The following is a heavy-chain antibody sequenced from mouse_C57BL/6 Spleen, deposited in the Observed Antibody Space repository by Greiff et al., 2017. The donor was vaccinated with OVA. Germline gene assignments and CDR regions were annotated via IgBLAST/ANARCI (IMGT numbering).Heavy chain of an antibody. V-gene: IGHV1-82*01. CDR3: ASSNYNAMDY. CDR1: GYAFSSSW. J-gene: IGHJ4*01. D-gene: IGHD2-5*01. Sequence: VKLMESGPELVKPGASVKISCKASGYAFSSSWMNWVKQRPGKGLEWIGRIYPGDGDTNYNGKFKGKATLTADKSSSTAYMQLSSLTSEDSAVYFCASSNYNAMDYWGQGTSVTVSS. CDR2: IYPGDGDT.